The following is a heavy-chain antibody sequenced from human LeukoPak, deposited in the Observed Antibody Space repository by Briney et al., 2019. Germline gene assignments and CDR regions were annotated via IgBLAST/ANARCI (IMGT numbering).Heavy chain of an antibody. Sequence: SETLSLTCAVYGGSFSGYYWSWIRQPPGKGLEWIGNIFYRGSTYYSPSLKSRVTISLDTSRNQFPLKLNSVTAADTAVYYCAKSNGYGLVDIWGQGTMVTVSS. CDR3: AKSNGYGLVDI. CDR1: GGSFSGYY. D-gene: IGHD3-10*01. J-gene: IGHJ3*02. V-gene: IGHV4-34*12. CDR2: IFYRGST.